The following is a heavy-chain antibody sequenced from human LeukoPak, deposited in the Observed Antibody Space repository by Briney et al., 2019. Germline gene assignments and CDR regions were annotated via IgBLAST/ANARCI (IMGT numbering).Heavy chain of an antibody. CDR3: ATPYSSSWFADDAFDI. CDR1: GGSISSSSYY. J-gene: IGHJ3*02. Sequence: SETLSLTCTVSGGSISSSSYYWGWIRQPPGKGLEWIVSIYYSGSTYYNPSLKSRVTISVDTSKNQFSLKLSSVTAADTAVYYCATPYSSSWFADDAFDIWGQGTMVTVSS. V-gene: IGHV4-39*07. CDR2: IYYSGST. D-gene: IGHD6-13*01.